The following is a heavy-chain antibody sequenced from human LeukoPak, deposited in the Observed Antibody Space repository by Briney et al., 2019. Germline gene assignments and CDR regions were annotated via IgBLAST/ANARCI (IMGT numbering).Heavy chain of an antibody. D-gene: IGHD5-18*01. Sequence: GESLKISCKGSGYSFTSYWIGWVRQMPGKGLEWMGIIYPGDSDTRYSPSFQGQVTISADKSISTAYLQWSSLKASDTAMYYCARPRIQLWSHHDAFDIWGQGTMVTVSS. J-gene: IGHJ3*02. CDR1: GYSFTSYW. V-gene: IGHV5-51*01. CDR3: ARPRIQLWSHHDAFDI. CDR2: IYPGDSDT.